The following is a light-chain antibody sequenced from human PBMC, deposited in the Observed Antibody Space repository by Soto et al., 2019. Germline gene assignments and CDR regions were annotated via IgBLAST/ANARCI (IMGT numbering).Light chain of an antibody. CDR1: QSLIYSDGNTY. CDR3: LQSTHSPRT. CDR2: KVS. Sequence: DVVMTQSPLSLPVTLGQPASISCRSSQSLIYSDGNTYLNWFQQRPGQSPRRLIHKVSTRDSGVXDXSSGSGSGTDFTLEISRVEAEDVELYYCLQSTHSPRTFGQGTKVQSK. J-gene: IGKJ1*01. V-gene: IGKV2-30*01.